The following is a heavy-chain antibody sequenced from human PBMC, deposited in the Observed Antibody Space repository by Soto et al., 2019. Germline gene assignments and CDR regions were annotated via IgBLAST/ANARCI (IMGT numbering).Heavy chain of an antibody. V-gene: IGHV4-30-4*01. CDR2: IYYSGST. J-gene: IGHJ5*02. CDR3: AREEVVITGYNWFDP. CDR1: GGSISSGDYY. D-gene: IGHD3-22*01. Sequence: SETLSLTCTVSGGSISSGDYYWSWIRQPPGKGLEWIGYIYYSGSTYYNPSLKSRVTISVDTSKNQFSLKLSSVTAADTAVYYCAREEVVITGYNWFDPWGQGTLVTVSS.